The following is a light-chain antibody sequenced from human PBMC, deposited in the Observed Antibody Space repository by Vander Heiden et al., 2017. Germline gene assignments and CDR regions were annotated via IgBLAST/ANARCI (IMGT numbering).Light chain of an antibody. V-gene: IGLV3-1*01. CDR1: KLGDQY. J-gene: IGLJ2*01. CDR2: KYS. Sequence: SCELPQPPSVSVSPGQTATITCSGEKLGDQYACCYQQKPGQSPMLVIYKYSNLPSGIPVLFAGSDSGNTATLTISGTQARDEADYYCHAGYSSTAVFGGGTKLTVL. CDR3: HAGYSSTAV.